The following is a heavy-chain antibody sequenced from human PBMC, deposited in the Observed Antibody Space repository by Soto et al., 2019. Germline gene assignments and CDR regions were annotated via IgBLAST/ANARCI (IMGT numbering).Heavy chain of an antibody. CDR2: IIPIFGTA. J-gene: IGHJ4*01. CDR1: GGTFSSYA. V-gene: IGHV1-69*06. Sequence: GASVKVSCKASGGTFSSYAISWVRQAPGQGLEWMGGIIPIFGTANYAQKFQGRVTITADKSTSTAYMELSSLRSEDTAVYYCASIHSVDTAMPLDYWGHGTLVTVSP. D-gene: IGHD5-18*01. CDR3: ASIHSVDTAMPLDY.